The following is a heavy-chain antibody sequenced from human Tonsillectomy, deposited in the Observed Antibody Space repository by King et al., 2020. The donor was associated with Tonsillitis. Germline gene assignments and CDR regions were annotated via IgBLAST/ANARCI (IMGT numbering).Heavy chain of an antibody. CDR2: ISNDGSNK. Sequence: VQLVESGGGVVQPGRSLRLSCAASGFTFSSYAMHWVRQAPGKGLEWVAVISNDGSNKYYADSVKGRFTISRDNSKNTLYLQMNSLKAEDTAVYYCATSPSPSGIQLWLIHSDAFDIWGQGTMVTVSS. V-gene: IGHV3-30-3*01. CDR1: GFTFSSYA. CDR3: ATSPSPSGIQLWLIHSDAFDI. J-gene: IGHJ3*02. D-gene: IGHD5-18*01.